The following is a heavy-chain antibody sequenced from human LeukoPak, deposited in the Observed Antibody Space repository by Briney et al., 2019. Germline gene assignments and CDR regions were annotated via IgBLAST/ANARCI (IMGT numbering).Heavy chain of an antibody. CDR2: IYSTGST. J-gene: IGHJ4*02. D-gene: IGHD3-3*01. CDR1: GGSITSYY. CDR3: ARLWGPSYDFWSGYYTGLDY. Sequence: SETLSLTCTVSGGSITSYYWSWIRQPAGKGLEWIGRIYSTGSTIYNPSLKSRVTMSVDTTKNQFSLKLNSLTAADTAVYYCARLWGPSYDFWSGYYTGLDYWGQGTLVTVSS. V-gene: IGHV4-4*07.